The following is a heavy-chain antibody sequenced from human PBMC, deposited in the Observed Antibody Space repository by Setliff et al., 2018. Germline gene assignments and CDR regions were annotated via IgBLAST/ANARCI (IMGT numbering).Heavy chain of an antibody. Sequence: KPSETLSLTCTVSGDSISSSTYHWGWVRQSPGKGLEWIGNIYYNGNTNKNPSLKSRVTISVDTSRDQFSLRLSSVTAADTAVYYCRFWSGYYKNDYWAQGTVVTVSS. D-gene: IGHD3-3*01. V-gene: IGHV4-39*01. CDR1: GDSISSSTYH. J-gene: IGHJ4*02. CDR3: RFWSGYYKNDY. CDR2: IYYNGNT.